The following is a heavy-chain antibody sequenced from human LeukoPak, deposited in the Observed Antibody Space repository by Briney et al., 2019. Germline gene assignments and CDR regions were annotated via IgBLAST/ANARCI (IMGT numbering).Heavy chain of an antibody. D-gene: IGHD3/OR15-3a*01. Sequence: SVKVSCKASGRPSSSYAITWVRQAPGQGLEWMGGIIPIFGTATYAQKFQGRITITADEPTRTAYMELSSLRSEDTAVFYCAVLNDLRDYYYYFYAMDVWGQGTTVTVSS. CDR2: IIPIFGTA. V-gene: IGHV1-69*13. J-gene: IGHJ6*02. CDR1: GRPSSSYA. CDR3: AVLNDLRDYYYYFYAMDV.